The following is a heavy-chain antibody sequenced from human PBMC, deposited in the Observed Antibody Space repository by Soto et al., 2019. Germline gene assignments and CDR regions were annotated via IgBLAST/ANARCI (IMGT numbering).Heavy chain of an antibody. CDR3: ARDAWSVVRGLLISGGLDA. J-gene: IGHJ6*02. D-gene: IGHD3-10*01. CDR2: ISNSGTA. V-gene: IGHV4-30-4*01. Sequence: PSETLSLTCTVSGGSISSGDYYWSWIRQPPGKGLEWIGYISNSGTAYYNPSLKSRVTISVDTSKNQFSLKLSSVTVADTAVYSCARDAWSVVRGLLISGGLDAWGQGTTVTVSS. CDR1: GGSISSGDYY.